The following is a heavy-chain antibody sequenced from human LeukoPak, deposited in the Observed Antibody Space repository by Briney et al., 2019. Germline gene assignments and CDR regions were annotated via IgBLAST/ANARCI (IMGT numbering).Heavy chain of an antibody. V-gene: IGHV4-59*01. CDR1: GGSISNYY. D-gene: IGHD1-26*01. CDR2: SHYNGSP. CDR3: ARGLYSGSYYDY. Sequence: SETLSLTCTVSGGSISNYYWSWLRQPPGEGLEWIGYSHYNGSPNYNPSLKSRVTISLDTSKNHFSLKLSSVTAADTAVYYCARGLYSGSYYDYWGQGTLVTVSS. J-gene: IGHJ4*02.